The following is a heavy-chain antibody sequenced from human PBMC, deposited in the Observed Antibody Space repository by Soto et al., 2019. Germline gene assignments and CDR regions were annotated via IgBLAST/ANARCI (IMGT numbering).Heavy chain of an antibody. J-gene: IGHJ3*02. D-gene: IGHD6-19*01. V-gene: IGHV3-48*02. CDR2: ISSTSYPT. Sequence: TGGSLRLSCAASGFILSPYSMNWVRQAPGKGLEWVSYISSTSYPTYYADSVKGRFTISRDNARNSLYLQMNSLRDEDSALYFCVRDRMWEQWLGPHDPLEIWGQGTMVTVSS. CDR1: GFILSPYS. CDR3: VRDRMWEQWLGPHDPLEI.